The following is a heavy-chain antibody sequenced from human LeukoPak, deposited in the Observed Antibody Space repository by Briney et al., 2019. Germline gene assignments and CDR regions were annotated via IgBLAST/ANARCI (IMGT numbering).Heavy chain of an antibody. D-gene: IGHD2-8*01. V-gene: IGHV4-34*01. J-gene: IGHJ4*02. Sequence: SETLSLTCAVYGGSFSGYYWSWIRQPPGKGLEWIGEIDHSGSTKYNPSLKSRVTISVDTSKNQFSLKLSSVTAADTAVYYCARAVLMVYAIALPFDYWGQGTLVTVSS. CDR2: IDHSGST. CDR3: ARAVLMVYAIALPFDY. CDR1: GGSFSGYY.